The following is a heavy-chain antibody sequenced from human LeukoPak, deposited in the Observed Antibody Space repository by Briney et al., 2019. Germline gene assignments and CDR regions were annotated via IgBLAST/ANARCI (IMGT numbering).Heavy chain of an antibody. D-gene: IGHD2-15*01. CDR3: ARGSGYGTSYYYYGMDV. CDR1: GGSVSSGSYY. J-gene: IGHJ6*02. CDR2: IYYSGST. Sequence: PSETLSLTCTVSGGSVSSGSYYWSWIRQPPGKGLEWIGYIYYSGSTNYNPSLKSRVTISVDTSKNQFSLKLSSVTAADTAVYYCARGSGYGTSYYYYGMDVWGQGTTVTVSS. V-gene: IGHV4-61*01.